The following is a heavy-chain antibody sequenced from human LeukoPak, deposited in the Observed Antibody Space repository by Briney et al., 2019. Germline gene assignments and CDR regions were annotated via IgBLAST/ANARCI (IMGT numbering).Heavy chain of an antibody. Sequence: GGSLRLSCAASGFTFSSYSMNWVRQAPGKGLEWVSSITSSSTYIYYVDSVKGRFTISRDNAKNSLYLQMNSLRAEDTAVYYCARDLRGYDSSWFDPWGQGTLVTVSS. CDR1: GFTFSSYS. J-gene: IGHJ5*02. D-gene: IGHD5-12*01. V-gene: IGHV3-21*01. CDR2: ITSSSTYI. CDR3: ARDLRGYDSSWFDP.